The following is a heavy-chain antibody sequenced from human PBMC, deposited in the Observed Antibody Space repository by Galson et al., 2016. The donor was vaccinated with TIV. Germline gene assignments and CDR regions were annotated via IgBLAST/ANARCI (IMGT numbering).Heavy chain of an antibody. J-gene: IGHJ6*02. V-gene: IGHV3-21*01. D-gene: IGHD2-8*02. CDR3: ARIIGYWVGYYTMDV. CDR1: GFTFSGHS. CDR2: ISNSGDYI. Sequence: SLRLSCAASGFTFSGHSMNWVRQAPGKGLEWVSSISNSGDYIYYSDSMKGRFTISRDNAKKSLYLQMHSLRAEDTAVYYCARIIGYWVGYYTMDVWGQGTMVTVS.